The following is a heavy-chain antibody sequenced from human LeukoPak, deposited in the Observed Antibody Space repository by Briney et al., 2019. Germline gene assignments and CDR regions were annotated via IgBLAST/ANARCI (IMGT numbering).Heavy chain of an antibody. Sequence: GGSLRLSCAASGFTFSSYAMSWVRQAPGKGLEWVSAISGSGGSTYYADSVKGRFTISRDNSKNTLYLQMNSLRAEDTAVYYCARRGYDFWSGYYPHYFDYLGQGTLVTVSS. J-gene: IGHJ4*02. D-gene: IGHD3-3*01. CDR2: ISGSGGST. V-gene: IGHV3-23*01. CDR1: GFTFSSYA. CDR3: ARRGYDFWSGYYPHYFDY.